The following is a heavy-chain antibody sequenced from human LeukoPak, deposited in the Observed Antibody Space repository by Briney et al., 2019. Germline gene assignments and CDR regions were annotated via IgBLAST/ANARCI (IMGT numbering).Heavy chain of an antibody. CDR3: ATDHFSMVRGVSVY. CDR2: ISAYNGNT. V-gene: IGHV1-18*01. CDR1: GYTFTSYG. J-gene: IGHJ4*02. D-gene: IGHD3-10*01. Sequence: ASVKVSCKASGYTFTSYGISWVRQAPGQGLEWMGWISAYNGNTNYAQKLQGRVTMTTDTSTSTAYMELRSLRSDDTAVYYCATDHFSMVRGVSVYWGQGTLVTVSS.